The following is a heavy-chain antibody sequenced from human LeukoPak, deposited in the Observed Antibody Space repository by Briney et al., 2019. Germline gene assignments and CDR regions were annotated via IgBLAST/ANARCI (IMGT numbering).Heavy chain of an antibody. CDR1: GFRFSGHY. CDR2: ITNSGDFV. D-gene: IGHD2-15*01. J-gene: IGHJ4*02. V-gene: IGHV3-11*01. CDR3: GREARAAQDF. Sequence: GGSLRLSCAASGFRFSGHYMSWIRQAPGKGLEWISYITNSGDFVNYADSVKGRFTISRDNAKNSLYLQMNSLRAEDTAGYYCGREARAAQDFWGQGTVVTVSS.